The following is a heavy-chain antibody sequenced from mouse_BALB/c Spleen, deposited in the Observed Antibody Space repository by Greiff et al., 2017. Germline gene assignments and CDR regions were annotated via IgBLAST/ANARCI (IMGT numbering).Heavy chain of an antibody. D-gene: IGHD1-1*01. CDR2: ISYDGSN. CDR1: GYSITSGYY. V-gene: IGHV3-6*02. J-gene: IGHJ3*01. Sequence: ESGPGLVKPSQSLSLTCSVTGYSITSGYYWNWIRQFPGNKLEWMGYISYDGSNNYNPSLKNRISITRDTSKNQFFLKLNSVTTEDTATYYCARESYETLAYWGQGTLVTVSA. CDR3: ARESYETLAY.